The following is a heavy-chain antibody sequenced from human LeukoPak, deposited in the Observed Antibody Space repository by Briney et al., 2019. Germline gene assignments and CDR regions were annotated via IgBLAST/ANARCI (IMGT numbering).Heavy chain of an antibody. CDR2: IYYSGST. CDR1: GGSISSYY. D-gene: IGHD2/OR15-2a*01. V-gene: IGHV4-59*08. J-gene: IGHJ5*02. CDR3: ARHVKGSTHGFDP. Sequence: SETLSLTCTVSGGSISSYYWSWTRQPPGKGLEWIGYIYYSGSTNHNPSLKSRVTISIDTSKNQFSLKLSSVTAADTAVYYCARHVKGSTHGFDPWGQGTLVTVSS.